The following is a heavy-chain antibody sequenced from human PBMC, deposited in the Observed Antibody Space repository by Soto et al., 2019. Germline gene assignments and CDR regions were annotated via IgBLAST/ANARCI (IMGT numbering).Heavy chain of an antibody. D-gene: IGHD6-6*01. CDR3: ARVSGSSSNWFDP. Sequence: QVQLVQSGAEVKKPGSSVKVSCKASGGTFSTFAISWVRQAPGQGPEWMGGIIPIFGTTNYAQKFQGRVTITADESTSTAYMELSSLRSEVTAIYYCARVSGSSSNWFDPWGQGTLVTVSS. J-gene: IGHJ5*02. V-gene: IGHV1-69*12. CDR1: GGTFSTFA. CDR2: IIPIFGTT.